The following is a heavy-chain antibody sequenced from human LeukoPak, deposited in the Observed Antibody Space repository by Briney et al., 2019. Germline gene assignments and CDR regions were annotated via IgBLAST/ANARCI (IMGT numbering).Heavy chain of an antibody. CDR3: AKDLDYGDSIDAFDI. CDR1: GFTFSSYA. D-gene: IGHD4-17*01. V-gene: IGHV3-23*01. CDR2: ISGSGGST. Sequence: GGSLRLPCAASGFTFSSYAMSWVRQALGKGLEWVSAISGSGGSTYYADSVKGRFTISRDNSKNTLYLQMNSLRAEDTAVYYCAKDLDYGDSIDAFDIWGQGTMVTVSS. J-gene: IGHJ3*02.